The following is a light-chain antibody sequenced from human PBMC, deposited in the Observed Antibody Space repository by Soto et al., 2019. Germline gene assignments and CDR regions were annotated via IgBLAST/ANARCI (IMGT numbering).Light chain of an antibody. CDR3: QQSYSTLLS. J-gene: IGKJ4*01. Sequence: DIELTQSPSSLSASVGDRVTITCRASQSISTYLNWYQQKGGKAPKLLIHGASSLQSGVPLRFSATGSGTDFSFTIMSLQPEDFATYYCQQSYSTLLSFGGGTKVDIK. CDR2: GAS. CDR1: QSISTY. V-gene: IGKV1-39*01.